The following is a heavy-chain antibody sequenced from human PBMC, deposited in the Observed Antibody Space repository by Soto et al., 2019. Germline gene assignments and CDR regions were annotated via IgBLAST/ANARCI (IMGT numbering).Heavy chain of an antibody. CDR3: ARHDYGDGFSY. J-gene: IGHJ4*02. D-gene: IGHD4-17*01. Sequence: PSETLSLTCTFSGDSISSSTYYWGWIRRPPGKGLEWIATIFSTGTTHYNPSLRSRVTISVDTSKNQFSLTVRSVTAADTAAYYCARHDYGDGFSYWGQGSQVTVSS. V-gene: IGHV4-39*01. CDR1: GDSISSSTYY. CDR2: IFSTGTT.